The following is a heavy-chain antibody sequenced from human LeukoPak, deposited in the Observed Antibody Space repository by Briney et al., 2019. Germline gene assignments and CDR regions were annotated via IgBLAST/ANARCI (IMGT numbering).Heavy chain of an antibody. D-gene: IGHD5-18*01. CDR1: GFTFSSYA. J-gene: IGHJ4*02. Sequence: PGGSLRLSCEASGFTFSSYAMSWVRQAPGKGLELVSTISGSRGATYYADSVKGRFTISRDNSKNTLYLQMNSLRSEETAVYYCAKVRSLYSYGDVGWDYWGQGTLVTVSS. CDR2: ISGSRGAT. CDR3: AKVRSLYSYGDVGWDY. V-gene: IGHV3-23*01.